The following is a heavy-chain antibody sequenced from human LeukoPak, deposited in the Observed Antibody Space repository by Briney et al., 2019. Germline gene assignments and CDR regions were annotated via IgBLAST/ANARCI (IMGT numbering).Heavy chain of an antibody. D-gene: IGHD3-10*01. CDR2: ISSSSSTI. V-gene: IGHV3-48*01. CDR3: ARGPPGSSGLYYTNY. J-gene: IGHJ4*02. CDR1: GFTFSSYT. Sequence: PGGSLRLSCAASGFTFSSYTMNWVRQAPGKGLEWVSYISSSSSTIYYADSVKGRFTISRDNAKDSLYLQMNSLRAEDTAVYYCARGPPGSSGLYYTNYWGQGTLVTVSS.